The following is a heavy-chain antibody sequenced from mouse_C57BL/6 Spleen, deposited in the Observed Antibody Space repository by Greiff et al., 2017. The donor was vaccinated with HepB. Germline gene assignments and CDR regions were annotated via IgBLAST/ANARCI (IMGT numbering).Heavy chain of an antibody. D-gene: IGHD2-1*01. V-gene: IGHV1-69*01. CDR2: IDPSDSYT. Sequence: VQLQQSGAELVMPGASVKLSCKASGYTFTSYWMHWVKQRPGQGLEWIGEIDPSDSYTNYNQKFKGKSTLTVDKSSSTAYMQLSSLTSEDSAVYYCARGGGPYGNYFAYWGQGTLVTVSA. J-gene: IGHJ3*01. CDR3: ARGGGPYGNYFAY. CDR1: GYTFTSYW.